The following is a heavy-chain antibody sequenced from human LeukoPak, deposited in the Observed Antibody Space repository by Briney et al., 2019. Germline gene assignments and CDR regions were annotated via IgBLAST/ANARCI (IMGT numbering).Heavy chain of an antibody. D-gene: IGHD3-22*01. V-gene: IGHV3-30*02. CDR1: GFTFSSYG. J-gene: IGHJ4*02. Sequence: GGSLRLSCAASGFTFSSYGMHWVRQAPGKGLEWVAFIRYDGSNKYYADSAKGRFTISRDNSKNTLYLQMNSLRAEDTAVYYCAKEITMIVVVIRGLIDYWGQGTLVTVSS. CDR2: IRYDGSNK. CDR3: AKEITMIVVVIRGLIDY.